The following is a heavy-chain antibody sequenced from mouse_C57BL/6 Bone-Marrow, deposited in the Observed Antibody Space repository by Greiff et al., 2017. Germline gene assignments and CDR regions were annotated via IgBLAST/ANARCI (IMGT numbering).Heavy chain of an antibody. D-gene: IGHD4-1*01. CDR2: ISNLAYSI. Sequence: EVKLVESGGGLVQPGGSLKLSCAASGFTFSDYGMAWVRQAPRKGPEWVAFISNLAYSIYYADTVTGRFTISRENAKNTLYLEMSSLRSEDTAMYYCARRLGQYYYAMDYWGQGTSVTVSS. J-gene: IGHJ4*01. CDR3: ARRLGQYYYAMDY. V-gene: IGHV5-15*04. CDR1: GFTFSDYG.